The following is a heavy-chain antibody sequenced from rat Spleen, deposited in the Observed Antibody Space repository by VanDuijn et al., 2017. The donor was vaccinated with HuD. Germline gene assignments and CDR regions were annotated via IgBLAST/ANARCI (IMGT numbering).Heavy chain of an antibody. J-gene: IGHJ2*01. D-gene: IGHD1-12*02. CDR1: GFTFNSYW. CDR2: ISPSGGST. Sequence: EVQLVESGGGLVQPGRSLKLSCVASGFTFNSYWMSWVRQVPGKGLDWVASISPSGGSTYYPDSVKGRFTISRDNAKSALYLQMDSLRSEDTATYYCTTDSYFDGTYYPGGFDYWGQGVMVTVSS. CDR3: TTDSYFDGTYYPGGFDY. V-gene: IGHV5-31*01.